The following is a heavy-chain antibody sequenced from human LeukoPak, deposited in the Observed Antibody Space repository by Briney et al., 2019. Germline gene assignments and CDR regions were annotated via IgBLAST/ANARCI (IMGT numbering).Heavy chain of an antibody. CDR1: GYTFTSYD. D-gene: IGHD1-26*01. V-gene: IGHV1-46*01. J-gene: IGHJ4*02. CDR3: ARTPRIVGATSTFDY. CDR2: INPSGGST. Sequence: ASVKVSCKASGYTFTSYDINWVRQATGQGLEWMGIINPSGGSTSYAQKFQGRVTMTRDTSTSTVYMELSSLRSDDTAVYYCARTPRIVGATSTFDYWGQGTLVTVSS.